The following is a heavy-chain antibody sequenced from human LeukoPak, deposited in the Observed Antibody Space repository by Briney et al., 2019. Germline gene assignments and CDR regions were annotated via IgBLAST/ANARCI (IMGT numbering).Heavy chain of an antibody. CDR3: ARDTPTQGYYDSSGYCTDAFDI. D-gene: IGHD3-22*01. V-gene: IGHV3-20*04. CDR2: INWNGGST. Sequence: GGSLRLSCAASGFTFDDYGMSWVRQAPGKGLEWVSGINWNGGSTGYADSVKGRFTISRDNAKNSLYLQMNSLRAEDTALYYCARDTPTQGYYDSSGYCTDAFDIWGQGTMVTVTS. J-gene: IGHJ3*02. CDR1: GFTFDDYG.